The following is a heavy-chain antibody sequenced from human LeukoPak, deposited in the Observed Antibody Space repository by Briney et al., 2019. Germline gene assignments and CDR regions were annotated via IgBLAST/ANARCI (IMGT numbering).Heavy chain of an antibody. CDR1: GGSISSYY. V-gene: IGHV4-59*01. D-gene: IGHD3-9*01. Sequence: SETLSLTCTVSGGSISSYYWSWIRQPPGKGLEWIGYIYYSGSTNYNPSLKSRVTISVDTSKNQFSLKLSSVTAADTAVYYCARDSAPTDILTGPPGGDYYYGMDVWGQGTTVTVSS. J-gene: IGHJ6*02. CDR3: ARDSAPTDILTGPPGGDYYYGMDV. CDR2: IYYSGST.